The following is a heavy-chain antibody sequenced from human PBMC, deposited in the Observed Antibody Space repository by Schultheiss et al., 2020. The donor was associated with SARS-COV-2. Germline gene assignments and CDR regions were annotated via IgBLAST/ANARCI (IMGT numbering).Heavy chain of an antibody. CDR3: ARDWYGDGAFDI. Sequence: GGSLRLSCAASGFTFSSYAMSWVRQAPGKGLEWVAVIWYDGSNKYYADSVKGRFTISRDNSKNTLYLQMNSLRAEDTAVYYCARDWYGDGAFDIWGQGTMVTVSS. CDR2: IWYDGSNK. V-gene: IGHV3-33*08. J-gene: IGHJ3*02. D-gene: IGHD4-17*01. CDR1: GFTFSSYA.